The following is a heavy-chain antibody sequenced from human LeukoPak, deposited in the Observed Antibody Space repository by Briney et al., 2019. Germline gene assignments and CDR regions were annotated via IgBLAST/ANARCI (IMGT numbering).Heavy chain of an antibody. V-gene: IGHV4-59*08. J-gene: IGHJ4*02. CDR2: IYSSGST. Sequence: SETLSLTCSVSGGSISNYFWTWIRQPPGKGLEWIGYIYSSGSTYYNPSLKSRVTISVDTSKNRSSLKLSTVTAADTAVYYCARRPTGDPKFDYWGQGTLVTVSS. D-gene: IGHD7-27*01. CDR1: GGSISNYF. CDR3: ARRPTGDPKFDY.